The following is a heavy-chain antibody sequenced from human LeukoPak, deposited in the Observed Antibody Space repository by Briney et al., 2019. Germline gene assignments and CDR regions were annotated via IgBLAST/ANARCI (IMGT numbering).Heavy chain of an antibody. D-gene: IGHD2-2*01. Sequence: ASVKVSCKAAGYNFPAYFVHWVRQAPGQGLEWMGRINPNGGDTNYAQKSQGRVIMASDTSISTAYMELSSLISDDTAVYYCVRVGFTTSWSNFDYWGQGTLVTVSS. CDR3: VRVGFTTSWSNFDY. CDR1: GYNFPAYF. CDR2: INPNGGDT. J-gene: IGHJ4*02. V-gene: IGHV1-2*06.